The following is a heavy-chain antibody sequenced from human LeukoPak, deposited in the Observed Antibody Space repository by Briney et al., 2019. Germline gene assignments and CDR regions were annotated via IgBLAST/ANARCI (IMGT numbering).Heavy chain of an antibody. J-gene: IGHJ4*02. CDR3: ARRSYYDFWSGFSRAFDY. V-gene: IGHV4-34*01. CDR2: INHSGST. D-gene: IGHD3-3*01. Sequence: SETLSLTCAVYGGSFSGYYWSWIRQPPGKGLEWIGEINHSGSTNYNPSLKSRVTISVDTSKNQFSLKLSSVTAADTAVYYCARRSYYDFWSGFSRAFDYWGQGTLVTVSS. CDR1: GGSFSGYY.